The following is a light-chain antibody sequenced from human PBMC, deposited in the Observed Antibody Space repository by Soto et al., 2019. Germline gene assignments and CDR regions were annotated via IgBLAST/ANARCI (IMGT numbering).Light chain of an antibody. CDR1: SSDVGGYNY. CDR2: EVS. J-gene: IGLJ2*01. Sequence: QSVLTQPASVSGSPGQSITISCTGTSSDVGGYNYVSWYQQHPGKAPKLMICEVSNRPSGVSNRFSGSKSGNTASLTISGLQAEDEADYYCSSYTSSYTVVFGGGTKLTVL. V-gene: IGLV2-14*01. CDR3: SSYTSSYTVV.